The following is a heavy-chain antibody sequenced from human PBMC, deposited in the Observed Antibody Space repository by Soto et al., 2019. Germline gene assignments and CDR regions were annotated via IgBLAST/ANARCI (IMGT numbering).Heavy chain of an antibody. Sequence: QVKLVESRGGLVKPGGSLRLSCAASGFTFSDYYMSWIRQAPGKGLEWVSYISSSGSTIYYADSVKGRFTISRDNAKISLYLQMNSLRSEDTAVYYCASLLGGFSWYFDLWGRGTLVTVSS. J-gene: IGHJ2*01. CDR1: GFTFSDYY. D-gene: IGHD6-25*01. V-gene: IGHV3-11*01. CDR3: ASLLGGFSWYFDL. CDR2: ISSSGSTI.